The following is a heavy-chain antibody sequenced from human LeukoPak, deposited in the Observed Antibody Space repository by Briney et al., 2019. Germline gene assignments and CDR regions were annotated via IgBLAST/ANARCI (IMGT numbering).Heavy chain of an antibody. CDR3: ARADTATGWFDP. CDR2: ISAYNGST. Sequence: ASVKVSCKASGYTFTSYGISWVRQAPGQGLEWMGWISAYNGSTNYAQKLQGRVTMTTDTSTSTAYMELRSLRSDDTAVYYCARADTATGWFDPWGQGTLVTVSS. J-gene: IGHJ5*02. D-gene: IGHD5-18*01. V-gene: IGHV1-18*01. CDR1: GYTFTSYG.